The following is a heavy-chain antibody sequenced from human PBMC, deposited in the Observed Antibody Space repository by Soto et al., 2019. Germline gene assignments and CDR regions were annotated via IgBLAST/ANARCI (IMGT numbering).Heavy chain of an antibody. Sequence: SVSNAWMNWVRQAPGKGLEWVGRIKSKTDGGTTDYAAPVKGRFTISRDDSKNTLYLQMNSLKTEDTAVYYCTTSWALRFLVGGENGMDVWGQGTTVTVSS. CDR3: TTSWALRFLVGGENGMDV. V-gene: IGHV3-15*07. CDR2: IKSKTDGGTT. CDR1: SVSNAW. D-gene: IGHD3-3*01. J-gene: IGHJ6*02.